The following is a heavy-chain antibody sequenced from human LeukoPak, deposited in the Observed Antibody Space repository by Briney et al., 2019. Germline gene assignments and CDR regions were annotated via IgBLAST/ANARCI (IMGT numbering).Heavy chain of an antibody. CDR3: ARGPNSNWSGLDF. V-gene: IGHV3-74*01. CDR2: ISPTGSTT. D-gene: IGHD6-6*01. CDR1: GFSFSGHW. J-gene: IGHJ4*02. Sequence: PGGPLRLSCTASGFSFSGHWMHWARQLPGKGLVWVSRISPTGSTTSYADSVKGRFTVSRDNAKNTLYLQVNNLRAEDTAVYYCARGPNSNWSGLDFWGQGTLLTVSS.